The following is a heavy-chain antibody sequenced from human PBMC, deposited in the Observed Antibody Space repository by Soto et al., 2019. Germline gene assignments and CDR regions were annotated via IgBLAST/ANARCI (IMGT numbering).Heavy chain of an antibody. D-gene: IGHD3-22*01. CDR1: GGSISSGDYY. V-gene: IGHV4-30-4*01. J-gene: IGHJ4*02. CDR3: ASPRSPYYYDSSGYSLYY. Sequence: PSETLSLTCTVSGGSISSGDYYWSWIRQPPGKGLEWIGYIYYSGSTYYNPSLKSRVTISVDTSKNQFSLKLSSVTAADTAVYYCASPRSPYYYDSSGYSLYYWGQGTLVTVSS. CDR2: IYYSGST.